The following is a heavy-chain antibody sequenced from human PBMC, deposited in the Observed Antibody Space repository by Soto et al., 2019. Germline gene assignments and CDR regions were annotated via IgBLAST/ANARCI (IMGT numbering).Heavy chain of an antibody. D-gene: IGHD3-10*01. J-gene: IGHJ6*02. CDR3: AKDLGSGKPYYYYAMDV. CDR1: GFIFSRYG. V-gene: IGHV3-30*18. Sequence: GGSLRLSCAASGFIFSRYGMHWVRQAPGKGLEWVAVISYDGSNKYYAESVKGRLIISRDKSENTLYLQMNSLRAEDTAVYYCAKDLGSGKPYYYYAMDVWGQGTTVTVSS. CDR2: ISYDGSNK.